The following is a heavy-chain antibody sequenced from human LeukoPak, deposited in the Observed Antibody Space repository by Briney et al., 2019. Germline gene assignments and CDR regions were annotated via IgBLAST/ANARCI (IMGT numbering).Heavy chain of an antibody. CDR2: IDPTDSYT. J-gene: IGHJ4*02. CDR1: GYSFTSHW. V-gene: IGHV5-10-1*01. CDR3: ARTSASSAWYLVDY. Sequence: LGESLKISCKGSGYSFTSHWISWVRQMPGKGLEWMGRIDPTDSYTNFSPSFQGHVTISADESISTAYLQWSSLKASDTAMYYCARTSASSAWYLVDYWGQGTLVTVSS. D-gene: IGHD6-19*01.